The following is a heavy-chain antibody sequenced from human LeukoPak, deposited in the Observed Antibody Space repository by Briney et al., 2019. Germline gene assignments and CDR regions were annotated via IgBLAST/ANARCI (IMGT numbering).Heavy chain of an antibody. J-gene: IGHJ4*02. Sequence: PSETLSLTCIVSGGSIGTYYWSWIRQHPGKGLEWIGYIYYSGSTYYNPSLKSRVTISVDTSKNQFSLKLSSVTAADTAVYYCARVLYDYVWGSYRGFDYWGQGTLVTVSS. CDR2: IYYSGST. CDR3: ARVLYDYVWGSYRGFDY. CDR1: GGSIGTYY. V-gene: IGHV4-31*03. D-gene: IGHD3-16*02.